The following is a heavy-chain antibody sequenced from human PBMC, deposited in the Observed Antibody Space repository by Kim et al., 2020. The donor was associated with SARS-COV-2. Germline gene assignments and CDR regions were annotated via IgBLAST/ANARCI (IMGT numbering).Heavy chain of an antibody. D-gene: IGHD6-19*01. CDR2: IYSSGNT. Sequence: SETLSLTCTVSGGSISGYYWSWIRQPAGKGLEWIGGIYSSGNTNYNPSLKSRITMSVDTSKNQFSLRLGSVTAADTAVYYCARRGVGVVAGSFDYWGQGTPVTVSS. CDR1: GGSISGYY. V-gene: IGHV4-4*07. CDR3: ARRGVGVVAGSFDY. J-gene: IGHJ4*02.